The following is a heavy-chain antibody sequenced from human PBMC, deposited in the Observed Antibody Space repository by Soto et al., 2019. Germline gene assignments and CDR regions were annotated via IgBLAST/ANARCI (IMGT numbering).Heavy chain of an antibody. D-gene: IGHD3-16*01. V-gene: IGHV4-31*03. J-gene: IGHJ4*02. CDR2: IYYSGST. CDR1: GGSISSGGYY. Sequence: QVQLQESGPGLVKPSQTLSLTCTVSGGSISSGGYYWSWIRQHPGKGLEWIGYIYYSGSTYYNPSLKSRVTISVDTSKNQFALKLSSVTAADTAVYYCARLSNPWGNSVMDYWGQGTLVTVSS. CDR3: ARLSNPWGNSVMDY.